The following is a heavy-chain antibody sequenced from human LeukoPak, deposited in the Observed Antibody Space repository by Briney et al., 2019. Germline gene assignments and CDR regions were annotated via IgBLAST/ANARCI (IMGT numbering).Heavy chain of an antibody. CDR3: ARDRGYYGSGSYEEGFDP. Sequence: SETLSLTCTVSGGSISSSSYYWGWIRQPPGKGLEWIGSIYYSGSTYYNPSLKSRVTISVDTSKNQFSLKLSSVTAADTAVYYCARDRGYYGSGSYEEGFDPWGQGTLVTVSS. D-gene: IGHD3-10*01. J-gene: IGHJ5*02. CDR2: IYYSGST. CDR1: GGSISSSSYY. V-gene: IGHV4-39*07.